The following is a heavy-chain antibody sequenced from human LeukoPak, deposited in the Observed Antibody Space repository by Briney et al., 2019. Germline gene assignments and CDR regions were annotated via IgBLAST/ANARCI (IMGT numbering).Heavy chain of an antibody. Sequence: SETLSLTCTVSGGSISSGDYSWSWIRQPPGKGLEWIGYIYYSGSTYYNPSLKSRVTISVDTSKNQFSLKLSSVTAADTAVYYCASSYDYGGNYSGTGFDYWGQGTLVTVSS. CDR3: ASSYDYGGNYSGTGFDY. J-gene: IGHJ4*02. D-gene: IGHD4-23*01. CDR1: GGSISSGDYS. CDR2: IYYSGST. V-gene: IGHV4-30-4*01.